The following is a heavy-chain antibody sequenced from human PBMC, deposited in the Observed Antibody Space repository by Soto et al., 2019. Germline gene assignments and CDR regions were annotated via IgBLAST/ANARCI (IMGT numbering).Heavy chain of an antibody. J-gene: IGHJ4*02. CDR1: GDSVNTHDW. V-gene: IGHV4-4*01. CDR2: ISHNDLK. CDR3: ARRTSSGAIDD. D-gene: IGHD2-8*02. Sequence: TLSLTCAVSGDSVNTHDWWAWVRQPPGKRPEWIGEISHNDLKNYHPFLKTRLPFSISRDRSSLQFSLSLRSVTATDTAVYFCARRTSSGAIDDWGQGKMVTVYS.